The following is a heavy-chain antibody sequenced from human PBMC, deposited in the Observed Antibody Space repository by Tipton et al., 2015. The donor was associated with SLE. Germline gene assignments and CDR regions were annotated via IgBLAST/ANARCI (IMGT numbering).Heavy chain of an antibody. Sequence: TLSLTCAVYGGSFSGYYWSWFRQPPGKGLEWIGEINHSGSTNYDPSLKSRVTISVDTSKNQFSLKLSSVTAADTAVYYCARDRYGDFLDYWGQGTLVTVSS. V-gene: IGHV4-34*01. CDR1: GGSFSGYY. D-gene: IGHD4-17*01. CDR2: INHSGST. CDR3: ARDRYGDFLDY. J-gene: IGHJ4*02.